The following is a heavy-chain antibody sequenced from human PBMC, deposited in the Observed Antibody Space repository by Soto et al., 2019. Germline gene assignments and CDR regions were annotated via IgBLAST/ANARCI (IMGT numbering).Heavy chain of an antibody. J-gene: IGHJ6*02. V-gene: IGHV4-34*01. D-gene: IGHD2-2*01. Sequence: QVQLQQWGAGLLKPSETLSLTCAVYGGSFSGYYWSWIRQPPGKGLEWIGEINHSGSTNYNPSLKSRVTISVDTSKNQFSLKLSSVTAADTAVYYCARGLGFRSSGYCSSTSCYSTTKRMKYYYYGMDVWGQGTTVTVSS. CDR1: GGSFSGYY. CDR3: ARGLGFRSSGYCSSTSCYSTTKRMKYYYYGMDV. CDR2: INHSGST.